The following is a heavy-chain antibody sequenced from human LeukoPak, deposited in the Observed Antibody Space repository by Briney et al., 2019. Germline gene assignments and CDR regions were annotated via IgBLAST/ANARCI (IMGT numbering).Heavy chain of an antibody. CDR2: ISSSGTST. Sequence: PGGSLRLSCAASGFIFSSYGMTWVRQAPGKGLEWVSSISSSGTSTYYADSVRGRFTISRDTSTNTLDLQMNNLRAEVTALYYCAKGGATVVIGTFQHWGQGTLVTVSS. CDR3: AKGGATVVIGTFQH. D-gene: IGHD4-23*01. CDR1: GFIFSSYG. V-gene: IGHV3-23*01. J-gene: IGHJ1*01.